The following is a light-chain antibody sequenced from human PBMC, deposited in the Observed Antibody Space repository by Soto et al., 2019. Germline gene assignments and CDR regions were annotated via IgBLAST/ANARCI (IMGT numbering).Light chain of an antibody. CDR2: DAS. J-gene: IGKJ4*02. CDR3: QHRRSWPLT. V-gene: IGKV3-11*01. Sequence: EIVLTQSPDTLSSPPGERATLSCRASQSVNNALAWYQQEPGQAPRLLIYDASNRATGIPARFSGSGSGTDFTLTISSLEPEDYAVYYCQHRRSWPLTFGGGTKVEIK. CDR1: QSVNNA.